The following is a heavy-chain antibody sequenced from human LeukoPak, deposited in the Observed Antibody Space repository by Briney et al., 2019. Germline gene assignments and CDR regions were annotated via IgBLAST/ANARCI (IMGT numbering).Heavy chain of an antibody. J-gene: IGHJ4*02. CDR1: GGSISSYY. D-gene: IGHD3-22*01. V-gene: IGHV4-4*07. CDR2: IYTSGST. Sequence: SETLSLTCTVSGGSISSYYWSWIRQPAGKGLEWIGRIYTSGSTNYNPSLKSRVTISLDTSKNQFFLKLSSVTAADTAVYYCARQYYYYSIDSWGQGTLVTVSS. CDR3: ARQYYYYSIDS.